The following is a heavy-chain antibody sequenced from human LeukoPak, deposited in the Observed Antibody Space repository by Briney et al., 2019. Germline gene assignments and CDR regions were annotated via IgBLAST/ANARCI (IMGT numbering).Heavy chain of an antibody. D-gene: IGHD3-22*01. CDR3: ARQGYYYDSSGYYYHDAFDI. CDR1: GGSISSYY. Sequence: SETLSLTCTVSGGSISSYYWSWIRQPPGKGLEWNGYIYYSGSTNYNPSLKSRVTISVDTSKNQFSLKLSSVTAADTAVYYCARQGYYYDSSGYYYHDAFDIWGQGTMVTVSS. J-gene: IGHJ3*02. CDR2: IYYSGST. V-gene: IGHV4-59*08.